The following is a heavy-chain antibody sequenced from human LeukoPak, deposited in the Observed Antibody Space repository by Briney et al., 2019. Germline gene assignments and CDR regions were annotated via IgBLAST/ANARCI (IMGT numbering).Heavy chain of an antibody. J-gene: IGHJ4*02. CDR2: ISYSGNT. V-gene: IGHV4-59*01. CDR1: GGSINSYY. Sequence: SETLSLTCTVSGGSINSYYWSWIRQPPGKGLEWIGYISYSGNTNYNPSLKSRVTISLATSKNQFFLKLSSVTAADTALYYCARGNANWGQGTLATVSS. CDR3: ARGNAN.